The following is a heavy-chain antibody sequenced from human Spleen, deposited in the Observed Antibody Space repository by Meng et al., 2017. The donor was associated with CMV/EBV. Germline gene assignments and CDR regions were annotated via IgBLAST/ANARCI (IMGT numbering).Heavy chain of an antibody. Sequence: ASVKVSCKASGYTFTSYGISWVRQAPGQGLEWMGWISAYNGNTNYAQKLQGRVTMTTDTSTSTAYMELRSLRSDDTAVYYCARDSSYYDFWSGYTTYFDYWGQGTVVTVSS. V-gene: IGHV1-18*01. D-gene: IGHD3-3*01. J-gene: IGHJ4*02. CDR2: ISAYNGNT. CDR3: ARDSSYYDFWSGYTTYFDY. CDR1: GYTFTSYG.